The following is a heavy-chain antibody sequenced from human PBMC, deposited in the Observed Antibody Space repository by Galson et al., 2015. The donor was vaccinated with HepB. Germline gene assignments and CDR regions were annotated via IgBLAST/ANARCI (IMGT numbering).Heavy chain of an antibody. CDR2: ISSSSSYI. J-gene: IGHJ6*02. CDR3: ARDWAIEYDSSGYYLGGMDV. V-gene: IGHV3-21*01. D-gene: IGHD3-22*01. CDR1: GFTFSSYS. Sequence: SLRLSCAASGFTFSSYSMNWVRQAPGKGLEWVSSISSSSSYIYYADSVKGRFTISRDNAKNSLYLQMNSLRAEDTAVYYCARDWAIEYDSSGYYLGGMDVWGQGTTVTVSS.